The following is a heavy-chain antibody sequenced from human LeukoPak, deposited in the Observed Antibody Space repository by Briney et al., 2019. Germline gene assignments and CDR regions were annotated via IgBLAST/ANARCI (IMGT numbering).Heavy chain of an antibody. V-gene: IGHV3-11*01. J-gene: IGHJ4*02. CDR1: GFTFSDYY. CDR3: ARTDGYSSGWYPLDY. D-gene: IGHD6-19*01. Sequence: GGSLRLSCAASGFTFSDYYMSWIRQAPGKGLEWVSYISSSGSTIYYADSVKGRFTISRDNAKNSLYLQMNSLRVEDTAVYYCARTDGYSSGWYPLDYWGQGTLVTVSS. CDR2: ISSSGSTI.